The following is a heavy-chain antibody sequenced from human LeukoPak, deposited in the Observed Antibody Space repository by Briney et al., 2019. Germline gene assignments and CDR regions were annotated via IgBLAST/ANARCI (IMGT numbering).Heavy chain of an antibody. D-gene: IGHD2-21*01. V-gene: IGHV3-74*01. Sequence: PGGSLRLSCAASGFTFSKYWMLWVRQAPGKGLESVSRINTDGTVTTYADSVKGRFTVSRDNADNTMFLQMNSVRADDTAVYYCASAYSQDSFDPWGQGTLVTVAS. J-gene: IGHJ5*02. CDR1: GFTFSKYW. CDR2: INTDGTVT. CDR3: ASAYSQDSFDP.